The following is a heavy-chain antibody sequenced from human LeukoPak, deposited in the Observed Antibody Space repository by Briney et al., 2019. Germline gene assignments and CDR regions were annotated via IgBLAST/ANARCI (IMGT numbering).Heavy chain of an antibody. V-gene: IGHV3-30-3*02. CDR2: ISNDGNNK. Sequence: GGSLRLSCAASEFTFSLYAMHWVRQAPGKGLEWVAVISNDGNNKYYADSVKGRFTISRDNSKKTLSLQMNSLRVEDTAVYYCAKTNHAFDIWGQGTMVTVSS. CDR3: AKTNHAFDI. CDR1: EFTFSLYA. J-gene: IGHJ3*02.